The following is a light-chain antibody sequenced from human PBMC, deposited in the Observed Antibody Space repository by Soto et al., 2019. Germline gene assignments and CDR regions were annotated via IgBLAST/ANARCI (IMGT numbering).Light chain of an antibody. CDR3: SAYAGSNNV. CDR2: EVS. CDR1: GSDVGGYKF. J-gene: IGLJ1*01. Sequence: QSVLTQPPSASGSPGQSLTISCTGTGSDVGGYKFVSWYQQHPGKAPKLMIYEVSKRPSGVPDRFSGPKSGNTASLTVSGLQAEDEADYYCSAYAGSNNVFGTGTKLTLL. V-gene: IGLV2-8*01.